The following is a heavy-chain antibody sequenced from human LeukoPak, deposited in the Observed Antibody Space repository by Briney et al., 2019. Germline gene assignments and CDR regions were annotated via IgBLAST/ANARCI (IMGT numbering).Heavy chain of an antibody. Sequence: GGSLRLSCAASGFSFSSYAMSWVRQAPGKGLEWVSVISGSGGSTSYADSVKGRFTISRDNSMNTLYLQMNSLRAEDTAVYYCAKDDRIQTRRYSYNYWGQGTLVTVSS. V-gene: IGHV3-23*01. CDR2: ISGSGGST. CDR1: GFSFSSYA. J-gene: IGHJ4*02. CDR3: AKDDRIQTRRYSYNY. D-gene: IGHD5-18*01.